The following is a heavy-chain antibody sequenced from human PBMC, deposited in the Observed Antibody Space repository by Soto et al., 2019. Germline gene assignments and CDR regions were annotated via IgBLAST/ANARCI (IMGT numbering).Heavy chain of an antibody. CDR1: GYTFTGYY. J-gene: IGHJ3*02. CDR2: INPNIGGT. V-gene: IGHV1-2*02. CDR3: ARDRLVEATPDFDI. D-gene: IGHD1-26*01. Sequence: ASVKVSCKASGYTFTGYYIHWVRHAPEQGLEWMGWINPNIGGTNDAQKFQGRVTMTRETSISTAYMELSRLRSDDTAVYYCARDRLVEATPDFDIWGQGTMVTASS.